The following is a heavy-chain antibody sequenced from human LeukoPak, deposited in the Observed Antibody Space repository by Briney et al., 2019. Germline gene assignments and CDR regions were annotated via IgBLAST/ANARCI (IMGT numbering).Heavy chain of an antibody. Sequence: GGSLRLSCAASGFTFSSYSMNWVRQAPGKGLEWVSSISSSSSYIYYADSVKGRFTISRDNAKNSLYLQMNSLRAEDTAVYYCAKDMNYYDISGYYLVDYWGQGTLVTVSS. CDR1: GFTFSSYS. CDR3: AKDMNYYDISGYYLVDY. CDR2: ISSSSSYI. D-gene: IGHD3-22*01. J-gene: IGHJ4*02. V-gene: IGHV3-21*01.